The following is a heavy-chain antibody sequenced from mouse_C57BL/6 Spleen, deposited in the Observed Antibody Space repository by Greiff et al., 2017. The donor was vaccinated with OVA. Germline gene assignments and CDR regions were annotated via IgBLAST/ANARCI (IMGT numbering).Heavy chain of an antibody. Sequence: EVQLQQSGPVLVKPGASVKMSCKASGYTFTDYYMNWVKQSHGKSLEWIGVINPYNGGTSYNQKFKGKATLTVDKSSSTAYMELNSLTSEDSAVYYCARGGIITTARFAYWGQGTLVTVSA. CDR1: GYTFTDYY. CDR3: ARGGIITTARFAY. J-gene: IGHJ3*01. D-gene: IGHD1-1*01. CDR2: INPYNGGT. V-gene: IGHV1-19*01.